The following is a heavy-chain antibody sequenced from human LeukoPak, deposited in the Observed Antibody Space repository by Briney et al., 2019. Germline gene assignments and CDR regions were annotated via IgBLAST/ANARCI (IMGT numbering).Heavy chain of an antibody. Sequence: SETLSLTCTVSGGSISSGAYYWSWIRQPAGKGLEWVGRIYTSGSTNYNPSLKSRVTISVDTSKNQFSLKLSSVTAADTAVYYCARGNEYSSSSWFAYYYMDVWGKGTTVTVSS. CDR2: IYTSGST. V-gene: IGHV4-61*02. J-gene: IGHJ6*03. CDR3: ARGNEYSSSSWFAYYYMDV. D-gene: IGHD6-6*01. CDR1: GGSISSGAYY.